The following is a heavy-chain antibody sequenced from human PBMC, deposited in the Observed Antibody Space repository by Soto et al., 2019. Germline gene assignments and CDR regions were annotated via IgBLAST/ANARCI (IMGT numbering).Heavy chain of an antibody. Sequence: EVQLLESGGGLVQPGGSLRLSCAGSGFTFSTYAMAWVRQAPGKALEWVSTISDSGSNTHYVDSVEGRFTISRDNSKSTVFLHMNGLRADDSAVYYCARDVGGSSLFDYWGQGTLVTVSS. V-gene: IGHV3-23*01. CDR1: GFTFSTYA. J-gene: IGHJ4*02. CDR3: ARDVGGSSLFDY. D-gene: IGHD1-26*01. CDR2: ISDSGSNT.